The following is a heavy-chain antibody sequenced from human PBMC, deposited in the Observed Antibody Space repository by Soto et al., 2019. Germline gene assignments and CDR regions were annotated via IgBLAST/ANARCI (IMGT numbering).Heavy chain of an antibody. Sequence: QVQLVQSAAEVKKPGASVKVTCKASGYTFIRYGITWVRQAPGQGLEMVGWISPYNDYTAYAQTLNGSITMTTDTSSRAVTKALRGLRSDGTAVYYCARGCYYDNCWKKLNYYGLDVWGQGTTVTVSS. CDR3: ARGCYYDNCWKKLNYYGLDV. CDR1: GYTFIRYG. CDR2: ISPYNDYT. V-gene: IGHV1-18*01. J-gene: IGHJ6*02. D-gene: IGHD3-16*01.